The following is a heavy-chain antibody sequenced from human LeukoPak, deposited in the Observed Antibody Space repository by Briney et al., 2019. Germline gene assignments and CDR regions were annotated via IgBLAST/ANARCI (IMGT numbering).Heavy chain of an antibody. V-gene: IGHV4-59*01. J-gene: IGHJ4*02. D-gene: IGHD3-16*01. CDR2: VCYNGTT. Sequence: PSETLSLTCSVSGDSISSYFWAWIRQPPGKGLEWIGYVCYNGTTNYNSSLRNRVAISIDTSKNQFSLKLNSATAADTAVYYCATSGGFNSPRHYWGQGTLVTVSS. CDR1: GDSISSYF. CDR3: ATSGGFNSPRHY.